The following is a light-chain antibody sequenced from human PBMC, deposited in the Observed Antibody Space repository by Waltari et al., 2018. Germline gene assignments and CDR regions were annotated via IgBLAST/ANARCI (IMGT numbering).Light chain of an antibody. CDR3: HKYSSPSAT. CDR2: GAS. J-gene: IGKJ2*01. V-gene: IGKV3-20*01. Sequence: IVLTKSPGTLSVSPGERATLSCRASHNINTNFLTWYQQKPGQAPRLLIYGASSRATDIPDMFIGRGSGKDFTLTMSRLVPDDIAVYYCHKYSSPSATFVQATQLEIK. CDR1: HNINTNF.